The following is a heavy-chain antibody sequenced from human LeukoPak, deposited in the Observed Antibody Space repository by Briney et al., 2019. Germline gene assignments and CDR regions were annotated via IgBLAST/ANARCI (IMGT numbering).Heavy chain of an antibody. J-gene: IGHJ4*02. V-gene: IGHV3-23*01. CDR1: GFTFSDYA. Sequence: GGSLRLSCQASGFTFSDYAMSWVRQAPGKGLEWVSSINPDGGSFFADSVKGRFTISRDDSRSVVYLQMNTLSAEDTAVYYCARPGVATCHYWGQGILVAVSS. CDR3: ARPGVATCHY. D-gene: IGHD3-10*01. CDR2: INPDGGS.